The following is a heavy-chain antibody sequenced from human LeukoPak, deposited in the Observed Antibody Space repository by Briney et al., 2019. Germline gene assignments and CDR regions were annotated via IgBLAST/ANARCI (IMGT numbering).Heavy chain of an antibody. Sequence: GGSLRLSCAASGFTVSTNYMTWVRQAPGKGLEWASVIYSGGSTYYTDSVKGRFTISRDNPKNTLYLRMNSLRAEDTAVYYCARGRSGGEVNKYYYYMDVWGKGTTVTISS. D-gene: IGHD3-10*01. V-gene: IGHV3-66*01. CDR1: GFTVSTNY. J-gene: IGHJ6*03. CDR2: IYSGGST. CDR3: ARGRSGGEVNKYYYYMDV.